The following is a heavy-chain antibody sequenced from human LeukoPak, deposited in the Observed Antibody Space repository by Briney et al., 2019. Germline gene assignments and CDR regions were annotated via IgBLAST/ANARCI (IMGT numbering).Heavy chain of an antibody. Sequence: SETLSLTCTVSGGSFSTYYWSWIRQPPGKGLEWIGYIFYSGSTDYNPSLKSRVTMSLDTSNNQFSLKLSSVTAADTAVYYCARAVITFGAAVAKGFDCWGQGTLVTVSS. D-gene: IGHD3-16*01. CDR2: IFYSGST. CDR1: GGSFSTYY. J-gene: IGHJ4*02. V-gene: IGHV4-59*01. CDR3: ARAVITFGAAVAKGFDC.